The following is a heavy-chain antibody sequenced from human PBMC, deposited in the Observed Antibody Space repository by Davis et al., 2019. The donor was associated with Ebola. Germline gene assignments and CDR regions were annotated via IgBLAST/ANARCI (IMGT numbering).Heavy chain of an antibody. CDR3: VSESLITRFSLDS. Sequence: MPSETLSLTCTVSGASANSGDYYWSWIRQAPGKGLEWIGYIYYSGITYYNPSLKTRLTILIDTSKNQFSLQLKSITAADTAVYYCVSESLITRFSLDSWGQGTLATVSS. D-gene: IGHD3-16*01. J-gene: IGHJ4*02. CDR1: GASANSGDYY. V-gene: IGHV4-30-4*01. CDR2: IYYSGIT.